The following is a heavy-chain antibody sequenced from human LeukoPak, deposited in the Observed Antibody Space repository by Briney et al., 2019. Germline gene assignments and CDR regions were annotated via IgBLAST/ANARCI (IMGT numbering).Heavy chain of an antibody. Sequence: GGSLRLSCAASGFTFSSYAMHWVRQAPGKGLEWVAVISYDGSNKYYADSVKGRFTISRDNSKNTLYLQMNSLRAEDTAVYYCASYYGDDQRVFVYWGQGTLVTVSS. CDR2: ISYDGSNK. CDR1: GFTFSSYA. D-gene: IGHD4-17*01. J-gene: IGHJ4*02. CDR3: ASYYGDDQRVFVY. V-gene: IGHV3-30-3*01.